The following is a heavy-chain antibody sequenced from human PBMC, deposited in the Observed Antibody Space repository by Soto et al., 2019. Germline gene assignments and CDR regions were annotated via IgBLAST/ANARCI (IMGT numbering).Heavy chain of an antibody. V-gene: IGHV4-31*03. J-gene: IGHJ4*02. CDR3: ARVGYYDSGGVDY. CDR1: GGSISSGCYY. Sequence: SETLSLTCTVSGGSISSGCYYWSWIRQHPGKGLEWIGYIYYSGSTYYNPSLKSRVTISVDTSKNQFSLKLSSVTAADTAVYYCARVGYYDSGGVDYWGQGTLVTVSS. CDR2: IYYSGST. D-gene: IGHD3-22*01.